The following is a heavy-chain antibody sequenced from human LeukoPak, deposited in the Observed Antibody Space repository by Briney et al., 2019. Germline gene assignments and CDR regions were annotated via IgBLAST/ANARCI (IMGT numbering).Heavy chain of an antibody. CDR3: ARQHDSYYYYYIDV. CDR1: GYSISNGYY. Sequence: KPSXTLSLTCAVSGYSISNGYYWVWIRQPPGRGLEWIGRLYHSDSAYYNTSLRSRVSMSVDTSKNQFSLTLSFVTAADTAVYYCARQHDSYYYYYIDVWGSGTTVTVSS. J-gene: IGHJ6*03. CDR2: LYHSDSA. V-gene: IGHV4-38-2*01.